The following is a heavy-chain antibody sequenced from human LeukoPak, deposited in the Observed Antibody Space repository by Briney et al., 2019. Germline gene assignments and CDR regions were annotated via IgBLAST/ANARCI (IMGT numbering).Heavy chain of an antibody. CDR1: GFTFSSYS. J-gene: IGHJ4*01. CDR3: STGPRSLPY. Sequence: PGGSLRLSCAASGFTFSSYSMNWIRQTPGMGLESLAYISGMGHDIYYADSVKGRFTTSRDNAKNSLYLQMNSLRPEDPALYYCSTGPRSLPYWGPGTLVTVSP. D-gene: IGHD4-23*01. CDR2: ISGMGHDI. V-gene: IGHV3-21*05.